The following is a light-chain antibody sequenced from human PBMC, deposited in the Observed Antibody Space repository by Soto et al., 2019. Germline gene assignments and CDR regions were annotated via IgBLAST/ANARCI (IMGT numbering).Light chain of an antibody. J-gene: IGLJ1*01. CDR2: SDN. Sequence: QSVLTQPPSVSGTPGQRVTISCSGSSSNIGNNFVYWYQHLPGAAPTLVVYSDNHRPSGVPVRFSGSKSGTSASLTISGLRSEDEATYYCSSYSSNNILSYVFGTGTKLTVL. CDR3: SSYSSNNILSYV. CDR1: SSNIGNNF. V-gene: IGLV1-47*01.